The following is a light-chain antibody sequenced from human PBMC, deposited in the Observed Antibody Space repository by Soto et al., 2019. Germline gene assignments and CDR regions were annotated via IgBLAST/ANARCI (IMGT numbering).Light chain of an antibody. J-gene: IGLJ3*02. CDR3: CSYTRSYTWV. CDR1: SSDVGDGDF. V-gene: IGLV2-14*01. Sequence: QSALTQPASVSGSPRQSITISCTGTSSDVGDGDFVSWYQQRPGNAPKLMIYKASNRPSGVSNRFSGSKSGNTASLTISGLQAEDEADYYCCSYTRSYTWVFGGGNKLTVL. CDR2: KAS.